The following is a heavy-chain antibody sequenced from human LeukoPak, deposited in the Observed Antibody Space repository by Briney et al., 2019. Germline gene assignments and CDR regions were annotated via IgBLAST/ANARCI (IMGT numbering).Heavy chain of an antibody. Sequence: GGSLRLSCAASGFTFSSYDMHWVRQATGKGLEWVSAIGTAGDTYYPGSVKGRFTISRENAKNSLYLQMNSLRAGGTAVYYCARDHGDYGIDYWGQGTLVTVSS. V-gene: IGHV3-13*01. CDR2: IGTAGDT. CDR1: GFTFSSYD. J-gene: IGHJ4*02. CDR3: ARDHGDYGIDY. D-gene: IGHD4-17*01.